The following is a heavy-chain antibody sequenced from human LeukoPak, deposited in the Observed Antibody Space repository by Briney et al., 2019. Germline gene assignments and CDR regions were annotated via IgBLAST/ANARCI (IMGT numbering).Heavy chain of an antibody. CDR3: ARVVTYEVIFDY. Sequence: PSETLSLTCTVSGGSISSSSYYWGWIRQPPGKGLEWIGSIYYSGSTYYNPSLKSRVTISVDTSKNQFSLKLSSVTAADTAVYYCARVVTYEVIFDYWGQGTLVTVSS. D-gene: IGHD3-22*01. V-gene: IGHV4-39*07. CDR1: GGSISSSSYY. J-gene: IGHJ4*02. CDR2: IYYSGST.